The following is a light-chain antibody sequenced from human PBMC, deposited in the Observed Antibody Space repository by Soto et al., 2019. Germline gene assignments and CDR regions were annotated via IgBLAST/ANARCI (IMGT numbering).Light chain of an antibody. CDR1: QNIGSN. J-gene: IGKJ2*01. CDR2: GAS. Sequence: EVVMTQSPATLSASPGERVILSCRASQNIGSNLAWYQQRPGQAPRLLMYGASTRATETPARFSGSGSGTEFTLTISSLQSEDVSVYFCQHYNFWPHSFGQGTKVDIK. CDR3: QHYNFWPHS. V-gene: IGKV3-15*01.